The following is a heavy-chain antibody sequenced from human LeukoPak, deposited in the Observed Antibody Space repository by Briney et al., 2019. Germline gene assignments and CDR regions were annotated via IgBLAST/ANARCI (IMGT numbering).Heavy chain of an antibody. CDR3: ARFGWVVPAAMFAFDY. CDR1: CGSISSYY. CDR2: IYYSGST. Sequence: SETLSLTCTVSCGSISSYYWSWIRQPPGKGLEWIGYIYYSGSTNYNPSLKSRVTISVDTSKNQFSLKLSSVTAADTAVYYCARFGWVVPAAMFAFDYWGQGTLVTVSS. D-gene: IGHD2-2*01. J-gene: IGHJ4*02. V-gene: IGHV4-59*08.